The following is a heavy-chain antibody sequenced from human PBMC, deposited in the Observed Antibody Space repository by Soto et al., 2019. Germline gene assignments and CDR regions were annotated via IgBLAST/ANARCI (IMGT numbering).Heavy chain of an antibody. D-gene: IGHD3-3*01. V-gene: IGHV3-23*01. Sequence: GGSLRLSCAASGFTFSSYAMSWVRQAPGKGLEWVSAISGSGGSTYYADSVKGRFTISRDNSKNTLYLQMNSLRTEDTAVYYCAKGLDNYDFWSGLYYYYYMDVWGKGTTVTVSS. CDR3: AKGLDNYDFWSGLYYYYYMDV. J-gene: IGHJ6*03. CDR2: ISGSGGST. CDR1: GFTFSSYA.